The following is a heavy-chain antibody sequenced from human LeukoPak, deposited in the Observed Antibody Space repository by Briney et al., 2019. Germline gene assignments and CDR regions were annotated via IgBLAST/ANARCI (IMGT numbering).Heavy chain of an antibody. V-gene: IGHV3-30*18. Sequence: GGSLRLSCAASGFSFSSYGIHWVRQAPGKGLEWVAAVSYDGSNKFYADSAKGRFTISRDSSRNTLYLEMNSLCAEDTAVYYCAKDLRKLVRGVPDYYGMDVWGQGTTVTVYS. CDR1: GFSFSSYG. D-gene: IGHD3-10*01. CDR2: VSYDGSNK. J-gene: IGHJ6*02. CDR3: AKDLRKLVRGVPDYYGMDV.